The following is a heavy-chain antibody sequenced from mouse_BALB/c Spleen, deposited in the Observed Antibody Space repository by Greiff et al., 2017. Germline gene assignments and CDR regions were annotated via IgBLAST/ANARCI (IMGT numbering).Heavy chain of an antibody. CDR3: ASEEIYDGYYGFAY. CDR1: GYTFTDYA. CDR2: ISTYYGDA. D-gene: IGHD2-3*01. J-gene: IGHJ3*01. Sequence: VKLMESGAELVRPGVSVKISCKGSGYTFTDYAMHWVKQSHAKSLEWIGVISTYYGDASYNQKFKGKATMTVDKSSSTAYMELARLTSEDSAIYYCASEEIYDGYYGFAYWGQGTLVTVSA. V-gene: IGHV1S137*01.